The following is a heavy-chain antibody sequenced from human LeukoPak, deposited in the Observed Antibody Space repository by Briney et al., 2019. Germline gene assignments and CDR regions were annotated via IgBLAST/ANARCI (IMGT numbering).Heavy chain of an antibody. D-gene: IGHD2-2*01. CDR3: ARGVVVGGYYYYYMDV. Sequence: PGGSLRLSCAASGFTVSSNYMSWVRRAPGKGLEWVSVIYSGGSTYYADSVKGRFTISRDNSKNTLYLQMNSLRAEDTAVYYCARGVVVGGYYYYYMDVWGKGTTVTISS. V-gene: IGHV3-53*01. CDR2: IYSGGST. CDR1: GFTVSSNY. J-gene: IGHJ6*03.